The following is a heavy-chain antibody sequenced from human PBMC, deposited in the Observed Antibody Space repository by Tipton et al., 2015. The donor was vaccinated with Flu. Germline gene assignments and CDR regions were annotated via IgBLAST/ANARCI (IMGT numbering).Heavy chain of an antibody. CDR2: IYYSGST. D-gene: IGHD3-10*01. CDR1: GGSISSYY. Sequence: LRLSCPVSGGSISSYYWSWIRQPPGKGLEWIGYIYYSGSTNYNPSLKSRVTISVDTSKNQFSLKLSSVTAADTAVYYCARVCDPRIRYFDLWGRGTLVTVSS. V-gene: IGHV4-59*01. J-gene: IGHJ2*01. CDR3: ARVCDPRIRYFDL.